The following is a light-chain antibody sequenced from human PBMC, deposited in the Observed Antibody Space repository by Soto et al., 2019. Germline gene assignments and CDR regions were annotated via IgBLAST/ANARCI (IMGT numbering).Light chain of an antibody. J-gene: IGLJ2*01. Sequence: QSVLTQPASVSGSPGQSITISCTGTSSDVGSYNLVSWYQQHPGKAPKLMIYEVSKRPSGVSNRFSGSKSGNTASLTIYGLQAEDEADYYCCSYAGSSTLVFGGGTQLTVL. CDR3: CSYAGSSTLV. CDR2: EVS. V-gene: IGLV2-23*02. CDR1: SSDVGSYNL.